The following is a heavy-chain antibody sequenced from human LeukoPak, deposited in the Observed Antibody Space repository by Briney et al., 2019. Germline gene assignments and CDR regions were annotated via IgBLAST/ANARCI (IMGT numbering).Heavy chain of an antibody. CDR1: GGSISSSSSY. V-gene: IGHV4-39*02. Sequence: SETLSLTCTVSGGSISSSSSYWGWIRQPPGKGLEWIGTIYYSGTTYYNPSLKSRVTISVGTSKNHFSLKLRSVTAADTAICYCARIRGFRPVFDFWGQGTLVTVSS. J-gene: IGHJ4*02. CDR3: ARIRGFRPVFDF. CDR2: IYYSGTT. D-gene: IGHD5-12*01.